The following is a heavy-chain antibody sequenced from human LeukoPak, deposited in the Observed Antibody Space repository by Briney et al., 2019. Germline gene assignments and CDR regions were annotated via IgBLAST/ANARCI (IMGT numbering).Heavy chain of an antibody. D-gene: IGHD6-19*01. CDR3: SSRQSQWLVQYYFDY. V-gene: IGHV4-39*01. J-gene: IGHJ4*02. CDR2: IYYSGST. Sequence: PSETLSLTCTVSGGSISSSSYYWGWIRQPPGKGLERIGSIYYSGSTYYNPSLKSRVTISVDTSKNQFSLKLSSVTAADTAVYYCSSRQSQWLVQYYFDYWGQGTLVTVSS. CDR1: GGSISSSSYY.